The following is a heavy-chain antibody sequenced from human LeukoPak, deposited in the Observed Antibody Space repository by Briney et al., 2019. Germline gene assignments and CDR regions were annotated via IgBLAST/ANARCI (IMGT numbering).Heavy chain of an antibody. D-gene: IGHD6-13*01. V-gene: IGHV3-48*01. Sequence: GGSLRLSCAASGFTFSGYSMNWVRQAPGKGLEWVSGISWNSGSIGYADSVKGRFTISRENAKNSLYLQMNSLRAGDTAVYYCARARDSSSQLYGMDVWGQGTTVTVSS. J-gene: IGHJ6*02. CDR2: ISWNSGSI. CDR1: GFTFSGYS. CDR3: ARARDSSSQLYGMDV.